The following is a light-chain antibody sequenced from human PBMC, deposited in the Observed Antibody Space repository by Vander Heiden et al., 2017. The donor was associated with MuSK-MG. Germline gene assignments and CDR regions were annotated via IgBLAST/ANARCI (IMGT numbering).Light chain of an antibody. CDR1: QDITHY. J-gene: IGKJ5*01. CDR2: DAS. Sequence: DIQMTQSPSSLSASVGDRVTITCQASQDITHYLNWYQQKPGKAPNLLIYDASNLEEGVPSRFSGRGSGTDFTFTINSLQPEDFATYYCQQDHTLPITFGQGTLLEIK. CDR3: QQDHTLPIT. V-gene: IGKV1-33*01.